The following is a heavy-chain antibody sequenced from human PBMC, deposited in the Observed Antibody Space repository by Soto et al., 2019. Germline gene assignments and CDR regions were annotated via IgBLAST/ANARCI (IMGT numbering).Heavy chain of an antibody. J-gene: IGHJ4*02. CDR1: GGSVSGYY. D-gene: IGHD1-26*01. V-gene: IGHV4-34*01. CDR2: INHSGST. Sequence: QVQLQQWGTGLLKPSETLSLTCAVYGGSVSGYYWTWIRQSPGKGLEWIGQINHSGSTTYNPSLKSRVTISLAASKNQVSLELSSVTAADTALYCCARGLFSGKYFSGGWYYFDHWGQGTLVTVSS. CDR3: ARGLFSGKYFSGGWYYFDH.